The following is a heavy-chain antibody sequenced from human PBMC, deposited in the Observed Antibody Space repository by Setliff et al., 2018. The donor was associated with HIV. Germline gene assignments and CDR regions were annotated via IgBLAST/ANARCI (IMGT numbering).Heavy chain of an antibody. CDR3: ARDTYDSRGYFFGY. D-gene: IGHD3-22*01. V-gene: IGHV4-4*02. Sequence: SETLSLTCIVSGASITSSKWWTWVRQSPGKRPEWIAEIDHSGSTNYNPSLKSRVTISKDTSKNQFSLHLSSVTAADTAVYYCARDTYDSRGYFFGYWGQGTLVTVSS. J-gene: IGHJ4*02. CDR1: GASITSSKW. CDR2: IDHSGST.